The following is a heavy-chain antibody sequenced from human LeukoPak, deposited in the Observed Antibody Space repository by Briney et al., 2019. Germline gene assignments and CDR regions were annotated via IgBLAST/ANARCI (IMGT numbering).Heavy chain of an antibody. Sequence: ASVKVSCKASGYTFTGYYMHWVRQAPGQGREWMGWINPNSGGTNYARKFRGRVTMTRDTSISTAYMELSRLRSDDTAVYYCAILSGSYSYYYMDVWGKGTTVTVSS. CDR2: INPNSGGT. CDR1: GYTFTGYY. J-gene: IGHJ6*03. V-gene: IGHV1-2*02. D-gene: IGHD1-26*01. CDR3: AILSGSYSYYYMDV.